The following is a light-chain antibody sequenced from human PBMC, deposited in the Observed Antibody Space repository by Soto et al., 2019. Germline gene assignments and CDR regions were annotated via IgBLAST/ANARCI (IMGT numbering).Light chain of an antibody. CDR1: QSISIW. J-gene: IGKJ1*01. V-gene: IGKV1-5*03. Sequence: DIQVTQSPSTLSASVGDRVTITCRASQSISIWLAWYQQKPGKAPKILIYKASSLESGVPSRFSGSGSGTEFTLTISSLQHDDFATYYCQQYSTYPPSTFGQGSKVDIK. CDR3: QQYSTYPPST. CDR2: KAS.